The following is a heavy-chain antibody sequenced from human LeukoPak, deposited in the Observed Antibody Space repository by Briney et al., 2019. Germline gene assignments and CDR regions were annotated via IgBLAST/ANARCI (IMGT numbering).Heavy chain of an antibody. Sequence: GGSLRLSCAASGFTLSSYWMSWVRQAPGKGLEWVANIKQDGSEKYYVDSVKGRFTISRDNAKNSLYLQMNSLRAEDTAVYYCARVMITFGGVIVLFDYWGQGTLVTVSS. CDR3: ARVMITFGGVIVLFDY. V-gene: IGHV3-7*01. CDR1: GFTLSSYW. D-gene: IGHD3-16*02. J-gene: IGHJ4*02. CDR2: IKQDGSEK.